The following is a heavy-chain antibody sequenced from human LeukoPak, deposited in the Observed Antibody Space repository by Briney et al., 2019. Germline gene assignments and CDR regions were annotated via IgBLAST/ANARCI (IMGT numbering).Heavy chain of an antibody. CDR3: ARDAGVLGEQQLPFDY. CDR2: IYYSGST. J-gene: IGHJ4*02. Sequence: SETLSLTCAVSGGSISSSSYYWGWIRQPPGKGLEWIGSIYYSGSTYYNPSLKSRVTISVDTSKNQFSLKLSSVTAADTAVYYCARDAGVLGEQQLPFDYWGQGTLVTVSS. D-gene: IGHD6-13*01. V-gene: IGHV4-39*07. CDR1: GGSISSSSYY.